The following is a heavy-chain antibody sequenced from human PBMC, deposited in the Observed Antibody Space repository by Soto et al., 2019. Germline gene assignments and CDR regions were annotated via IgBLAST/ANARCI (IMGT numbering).Heavy chain of an antibody. J-gene: IGHJ3*02. CDR2: ISGSGGST. CDR1: GFTFSSYA. V-gene: IGHV3-23*01. Sequence: GGSLRLSCAASGFTFSSYAMSWVRQAPGKGLEWVSAISGSGGSTYYADSVKGRFTISRDNSKNTLYLQMNSLRAEDTAVYYCAKARYYYDSSGYSEAFDIWGQGTMVTVSS. CDR3: AKARYYYDSSGYSEAFDI. D-gene: IGHD3-22*01.